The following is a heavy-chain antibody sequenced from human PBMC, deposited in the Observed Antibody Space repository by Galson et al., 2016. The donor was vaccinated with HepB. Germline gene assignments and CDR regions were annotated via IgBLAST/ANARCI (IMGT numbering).Heavy chain of an antibody. CDR1: GFTFGNFA. CDR2: ISGSGGGT. D-gene: IGHD3-16*01. V-gene: IGHV3-23*01. J-gene: IGHJ5*02. Sequence: SLRLSCAGSGFTFGNFAMSWVRQAPGKGLEWHSGISGSGGGTKYADSVRGRFTISSDNLKNTLYLQMHNLRAEDTALHYCAKEWGRGGAAGTRGSRLDPWGQGTLVTVSS. CDR3: AKEWGRGGAAGTRGSRLDP.